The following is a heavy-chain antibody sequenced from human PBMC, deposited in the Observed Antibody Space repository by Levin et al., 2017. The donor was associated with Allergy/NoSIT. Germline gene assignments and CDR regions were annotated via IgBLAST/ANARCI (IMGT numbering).Heavy chain of an antibody. CDR3: AGGYDFWSGYAP. D-gene: IGHD3-3*01. Sequence: SETLSLTCAVYGGSFSGYYWSWIRQPPGKGLEWIGEINHSGSTNYNPSLKSRVTISVDTSKNQFSLKLSSVTAADTAVYYCAGGYDFWSGYAPWGQGTLVTVSS. CDR2: INHSGST. CDR1: GGSFSGYY. V-gene: IGHV4-34*01. J-gene: IGHJ5*02.